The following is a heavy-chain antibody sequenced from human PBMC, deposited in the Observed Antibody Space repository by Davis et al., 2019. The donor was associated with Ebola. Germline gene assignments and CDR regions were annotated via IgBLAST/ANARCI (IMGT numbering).Heavy chain of an antibody. CDR3: ARGSGYSSGWYDY. V-gene: IGHV3-48*03. J-gene: IGHJ4*02. CDR2: ISSSGSTI. D-gene: IGHD6-19*01. CDR1: GFTFSSYE. Sequence: GGSLRLSCAASGFTFSSYEMNWVRQAPGKGLEWVSYISSSGSTIYYADSVKGRFTISRDNAKNSLYLQMNSLRAEDTAVYYCARGSGYSSGWYDYWGQGTLVTVSS.